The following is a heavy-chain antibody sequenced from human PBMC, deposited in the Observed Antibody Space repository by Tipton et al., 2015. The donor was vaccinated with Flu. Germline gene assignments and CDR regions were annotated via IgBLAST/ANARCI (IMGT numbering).Heavy chain of an antibody. J-gene: IGHJ4*02. D-gene: IGHD4-23*01. CDR3: ARVYVPVTTVANFDF. CDR2: IDANGDNT. Sequence: SGFTFRNYAMHWVRQAPGKGLEYVSGIDANGDNTYYTNSVKGRFTISRDNSKNTLYLQLGSLRPEDRAVYYCARVYVPVTTVANFDFWGQGALVSVSS. V-gene: IGHV3-64*01. CDR1: GFTFRNYA.